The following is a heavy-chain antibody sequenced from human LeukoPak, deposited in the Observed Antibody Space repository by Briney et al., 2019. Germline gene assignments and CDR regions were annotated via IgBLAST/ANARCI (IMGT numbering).Heavy chain of an antibody. J-gene: IGHJ6*02. CDR2: ISGSGGRT. Sequence: PGGSLRLSCAASGFTFSSYGMHWVRQAPGKGLEWVSTISGSGGRTYYADSVKGRFTISRDNSKNTLSLQMNSLRAEDTAIYYCAKATVGTNYYYFYAMDVWGQGTTVTVSS. CDR1: GFTFSSYG. V-gene: IGHV3-23*01. CDR3: AKATVGTNYYYFYAMDV. D-gene: IGHD1-1*01.